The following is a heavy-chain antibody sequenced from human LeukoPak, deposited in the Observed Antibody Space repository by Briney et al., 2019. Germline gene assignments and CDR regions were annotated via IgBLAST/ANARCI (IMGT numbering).Heavy chain of an antibody. D-gene: IGHD1-26*01. V-gene: IGHV3-21*01. CDR2: ISSSGNYI. J-gene: IGHJ4*02. CDR1: GFTFGSFS. Sequence: GGSLRLSCAASGFTFGSFSMNWLRQAPGKGLEWVSPISSSGNYIYYADSVEARFNISRDNSKNSVYLQIKTLSHDNSSVIYKYYAHSVNGRFTISRDNAKHSVYLQMNSLRADDTAAFYCASGWNGVSYSSGPYYFDHWGQGSLVTVSS. CDR3: YYAHSVNGRFTISRDNAKHSVYLQMNSLRADDTAAFYCASGWNGVSYSSGPYYFDH.